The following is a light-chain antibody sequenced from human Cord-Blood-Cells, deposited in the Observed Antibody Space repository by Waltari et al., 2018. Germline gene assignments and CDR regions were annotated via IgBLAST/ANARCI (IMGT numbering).Light chain of an antibody. Sequence: DIVMTQSPDSLAVSLGERATINSKACQSVLYSSNNKNYLAWYQQKPGQPPKLLIYWASTRESGVPDRFSGSGSGTDFTLTISSLQAEDVAVYYCQQYYSTPRTFGQGTKVEIK. V-gene: IGKV4-1*01. CDR1: QSVLYSSNNKNY. J-gene: IGKJ1*01. CDR2: WAS. CDR3: QQYYSTPRT.